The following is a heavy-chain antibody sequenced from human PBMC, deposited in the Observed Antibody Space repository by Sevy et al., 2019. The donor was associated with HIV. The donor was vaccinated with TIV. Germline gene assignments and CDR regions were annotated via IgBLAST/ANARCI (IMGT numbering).Heavy chain of an antibody. Sequence: GGSLRLSCAASGFTFSSYAMTWVRQAPGKGLEWVSGISASGASTYYADSVKGRFTISRDISKNTLYLQINSLRAEDTAVYYCAKLSCSDGNCFSIDYWGQGTLVTVSS. CDR2: ISASGAST. V-gene: IGHV3-23*01. CDR1: GFTFSSYA. D-gene: IGHD2-15*01. J-gene: IGHJ4*02. CDR3: AKLSCSDGNCFSIDY.